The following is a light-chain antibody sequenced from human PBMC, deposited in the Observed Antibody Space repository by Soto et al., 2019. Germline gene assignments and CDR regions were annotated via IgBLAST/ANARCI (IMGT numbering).Light chain of an antibody. CDR3: QSYDSSLSGQYYV. J-gene: IGLJ1*01. CDR1: SSNIGANYD. V-gene: IGLV1-40*01. Sequence: QSVLTQPPSVSGAPGQRVTISCTGSSSNIGANYDVHWYQQLPGTAPKLLIYGNTNRPSGVPDRFSGSKSGTSASLAITGLQPEDEADYYCQSYDSSLSGQYYVFGTGTKVTVL. CDR2: GNT.